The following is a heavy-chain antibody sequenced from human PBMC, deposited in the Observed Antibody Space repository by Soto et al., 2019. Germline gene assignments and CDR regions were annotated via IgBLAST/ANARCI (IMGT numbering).Heavy chain of an antibody. V-gene: IGHV1-69*01. J-gene: IGHJ4*02. CDR2: IIPIFGTA. CDR1: GGTFSSYA. D-gene: IGHD6-19*01. CDR3: ARERYSSGWTELHY. Sequence: QVQLVQSGAEVKKPGSSVKVSCTASGGTFSSYAISWVRQAPGQGLEWMGGIIPIFGTANYAQKFQGRVTITADESTSTAYMELSSLRSEDTAVYYCARERYSSGWTELHYWGQGTLVTVSS.